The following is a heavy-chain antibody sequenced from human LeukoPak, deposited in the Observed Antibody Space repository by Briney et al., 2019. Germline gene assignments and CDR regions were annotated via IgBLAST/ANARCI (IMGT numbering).Heavy chain of an antibody. CDR3: ARDKYSSSLGFDY. J-gene: IGHJ4*02. D-gene: IGHD6-6*01. CDR1: GGTFSSYA. V-gene: IGHV1-69*05. CDR2: IIPIFGTA. Sequence: ASVKVSCKASGGTFSSYAISWVRQAPGQGLEWMGGIIPIFGTANYAQKFQGRVTITTDESTSTAYMELSSLRSEDTAVYYCARDKYSSSLGFDYWGQGTLVTVSS.